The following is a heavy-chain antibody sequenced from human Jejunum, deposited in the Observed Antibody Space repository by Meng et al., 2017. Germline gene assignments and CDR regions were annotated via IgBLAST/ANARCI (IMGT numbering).Heavy chain of an antibody. Sequence: AHLQQSGPGQAKHSETLSLTCTVSGGSMRNIFVSGFRQRPGGSVGWIGYIHSSGRATYNPPLNSRVTISVDTSKYHFSLRLSSVTAADTAVYYCATNRGPSNYFFDYWGQGTLVTVSS. J-gene: IGHJ4*01. V-gene: IGHV4-59*01. D-gene: IGHD2/OR15-2a*01. CDR3: ATNRGPSNYFFDY. CDR2: IHSSGRA. CDR1: GGSMRNIF.